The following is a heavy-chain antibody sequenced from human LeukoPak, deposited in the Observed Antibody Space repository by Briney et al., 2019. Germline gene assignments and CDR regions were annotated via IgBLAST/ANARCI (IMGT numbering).Heavy chain of an antibody. D-gene: IGHD3-10*01. CDR2: INPNSGGT. J-gene: IGHJ6*03. CDR1: GYTFTGYY. CDR3: AREGKITMVRGVIRYYYMDV. V-gene: IGHV1-2*02. Sequence: ASVKVSCKASGYTFTGYYMHWVRQAPGQGFEWMGWINPNSGGTNYAQKFQGRVTMTRDTSISTAYMELGRLTSDDTAVYYCAREGKITMVRGVIRYYYMDVWGKGTTVTISS.